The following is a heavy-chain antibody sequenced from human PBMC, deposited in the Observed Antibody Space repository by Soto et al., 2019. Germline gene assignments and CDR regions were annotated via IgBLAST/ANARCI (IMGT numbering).Heavy chain of an antibody. D-gene: IGHD2-15*01. CDR3: ARGNGYCSDSRCHFDY. CDR1: GYTFTTQA. CDR2: INTNTGKS. J-gene: IGHJ4*02. V-gene: IGHV7-4-1*01. Sequence: QVQLVQSGSELKEPGASVKVSCKASGYTFTTQAMNWVRQAPGQGLEWMGWINTNTGKSTYAQGFTGRLVFSLASSVSRAYLQIYSLKAEDTAVYYCARGNGYCSDSRCHFDYWGQGTLVTVSS.